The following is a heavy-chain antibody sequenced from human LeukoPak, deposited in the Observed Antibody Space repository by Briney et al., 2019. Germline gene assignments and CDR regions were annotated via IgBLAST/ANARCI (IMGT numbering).Heavy chain of an antibody. V-gene: IGHV3-23*01. CDR3: ATKTSGNYPYDY. D-gene: IGHD3-22*01. Sequence: GGSLRLSCVLSGFTFTSAPMNWVRQAPGKGLEWVSTSGTDGDTYYADSVKGRFTISRDNSKNTVHLQMTSLRVEDTAVYYCATKTSGNYPYDYWGQGTLVIVSP. CDR2: SGTDGDT. J-gene: IGHJ4*02. CDR1: GFTFTSAP.